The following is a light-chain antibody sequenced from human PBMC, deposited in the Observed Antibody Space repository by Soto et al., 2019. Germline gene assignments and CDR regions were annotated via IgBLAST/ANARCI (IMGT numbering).Light chain of an antibody. J-gene: IGKJ1*01. CDR2: AAS. Sequence: DIQMTQSPSSLSAFVGDRVTITCRASQNIDNDLNWYQQKPGKAPNLLIYAASSLQSGVPSRFSGSGSGTDFTLTISSLQPDDFATYICQQGYNVPRTFGQGTKVEIK. CDR3: QQGYNVPRT. V-gene: IGKV1-39*01. CDR1: QNIDND.